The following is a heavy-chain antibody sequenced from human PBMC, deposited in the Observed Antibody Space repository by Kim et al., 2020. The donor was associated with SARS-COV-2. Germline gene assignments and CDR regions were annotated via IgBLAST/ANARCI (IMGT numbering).Heavy chain of an antibody. CDR2: INTNTGNP. CDR3: ARDSTGYFDS. J-gene: IGHJ4*02. D-gene: IGHD2-8*02. V-gene: IGHV7-4-1*02. CDR1: GYTFTSNA. Sequence: ASVKVSCKASGYTFTSNAMNWVRQAPGQGLEWMGWINTNTGNPTYAQGFTGRFVCSLDTSVSTAYLQVSSLKAEDTAVYYCARDSTGYFDSWGQGTLVTVS.